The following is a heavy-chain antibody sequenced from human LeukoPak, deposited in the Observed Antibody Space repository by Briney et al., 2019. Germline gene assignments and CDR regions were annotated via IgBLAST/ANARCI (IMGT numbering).Heavy chain of an antibody. D-gene: IGHD3-22*01. CDR3: ASDRSYDKGPLDY. CDR1: GYTFTDYY. V-gene: IGHV1-2*04. Sequence: GASVKVSCKASGYTFTDYYMHWVRQAPGHGLEWMGWINPNSGDTKYAQKFQGWVTMTRDTSISTAYMELSRLTSDDTAVYYCASDRSYDKGPLDYWGQGTLVTVSS. J-gene: IGHJ4*02. CDR2: INPNSGDT.